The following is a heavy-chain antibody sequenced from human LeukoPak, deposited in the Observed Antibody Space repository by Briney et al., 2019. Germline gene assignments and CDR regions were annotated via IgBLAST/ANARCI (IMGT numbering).Heavy chain of an antibody. V-gene: IGHV3-7*03. D-gene: IGHD4/OR15-4a*01. J-gene: IGHJ4*02. CDR2: IKQDGSEK. Sequence: GGSLRLSCAASGFTFSGYWMSWVRQAPGKGLEWVANIKQDGSEKYYVDSVKGRFTISRDNAKNSLYLQMYSLRAEDTAVYYCARRAGAYSHPYDYWGQGTLVTVSS. CDR3: ARRAGAYSHPYDY. CDR1: GFTFSGYW.